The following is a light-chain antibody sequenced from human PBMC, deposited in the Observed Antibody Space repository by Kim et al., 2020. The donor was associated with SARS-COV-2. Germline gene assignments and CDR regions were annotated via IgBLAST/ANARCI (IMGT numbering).Light chain of an antibody. Sequence: DIVLTQSPGTLSLSPGERATLSFRASQSVSRNCLAWYQHKPGQAPRLLISGASSRATGIPDRFSGSGSGTDFTLTISSLDPEDFAVYYCQQYGISPRTFGQGTKVDIK. V-gene: IGKV3-20*01. J-gene: IGKJ1*01. CDR2: GAS. CDR1: QSVSRNC. CDR3: QQYGISPRT.